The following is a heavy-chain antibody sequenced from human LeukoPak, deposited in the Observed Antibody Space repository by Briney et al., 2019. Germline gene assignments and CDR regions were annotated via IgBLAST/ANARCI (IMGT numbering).Heavy chain of an antibody. J-gene: IGHJ6*03. CDR3: ARDGLAGSYYYYMDV. CDR1: GGSISSSGYY. V-gene: IGHV4-39*07. CDR2: IYYSGST. D-gene: IGHD6-19*01. Sequence: PSETLSLTCTVSGGSISSSGYYWGWIRQPPGKGLEWIGIIYYSGSTYYNPSLKSRVTISVDTSKNQFSLKLSSVTAADTAVYYCARDGLAGSYYYYMDVWGKGTTVTISS.